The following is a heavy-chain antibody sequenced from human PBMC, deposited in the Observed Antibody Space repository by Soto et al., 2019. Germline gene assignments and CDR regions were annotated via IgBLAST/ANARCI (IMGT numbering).Heavy chain of an antibody. Sequence: GGSLRLSCAASGFIFSSYGMNWVRQAPGKGLEWVAVIWYDGSNKYYADSVQGRFTISRDNSKNTLYLQMNSLRAEDTAVYYCARTPPRANSYYFDYWGQGTLVTVSS. CDR3: ARTPPRANSYYFDY. D-gene: IGHD5-18*01. CDR1: GFIFSSYG. CDR2: IWYDGSNK. J-gene: IGHJ4*02. V-gene: IGHV3-33*01.